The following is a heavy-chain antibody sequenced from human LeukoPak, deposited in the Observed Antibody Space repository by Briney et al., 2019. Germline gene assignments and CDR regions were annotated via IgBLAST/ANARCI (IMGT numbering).Heavy chain of an antibody. V-gene: IGHV3-21*01. J-gene: IGHJ6*03. D-gene: IGHD4-11*01. CDR2: ISSSSNYI. CDR3: ARDSITTDYYMDV. Sequence: GGSPRLSCAASGFTFRSYSMNWVRQAPGKGLEWVSSISSSSNYIYYSDSVKGRFTISRDNAKNSLYLQMNSLRAEDTAVYYCARDSITTDYYMDVWGKGTTVTVSS. CDR1: GFTFRSYS.